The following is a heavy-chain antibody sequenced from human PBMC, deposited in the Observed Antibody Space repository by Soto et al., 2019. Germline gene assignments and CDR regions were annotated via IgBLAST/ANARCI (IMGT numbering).Heavy chain of an antibody. D-gene: IGHD3-22*01. CDR3: ARDLLRPTYYYDSSGPYEI. V-gene: IGHV4-59*01. Sequence: SESLSLTCTVSGGSICSYYWSWIRQPPGKGLEWIGYIYYSGSTNYNPSLKSRVTISVDTSKNQFSLKLSSVTAADTAVYYCARDLLRPTYYYDSSGPYEIWGQGTMVTVSS. CDR1: GGSICSYY. CDR2: IYYSGST. J-gene: IGHJ3*02.